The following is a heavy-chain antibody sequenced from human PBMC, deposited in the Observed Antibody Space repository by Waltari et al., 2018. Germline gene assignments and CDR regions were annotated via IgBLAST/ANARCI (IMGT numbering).Heavy chain of an antibody. V-gene: IGHV1-2*02. CDR1: GYIFTNYY. Sequence: QVLLVQSGAEVKKPGASVKVSCKASGYIFTNYYLHWVRQAPGQGPEWMGWVNPDTGNANYAPNCRGRVTMTWDTTINTAFMDLSGLKSADTAVYYCARDRTTMAARPGDYWGQGTLVAVSS. J-gene: IGHJ4*02. CDR3: ARDRTTMAARPGDY. D-gene: IGHD6-6*01. CDR2: VNPDTGNA.